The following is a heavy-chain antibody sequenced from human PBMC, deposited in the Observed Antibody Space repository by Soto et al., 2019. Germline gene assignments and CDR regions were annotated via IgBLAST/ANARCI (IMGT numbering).Heavy chain of an antibody. CDR1: GGSFSGYY. V-gene: IGHV4-34*01. CDR2: INHSGST. Sequence: SETLSLTCAVYGGSFSGYYWSWIRQPPGKGLEWIGEINHSGSTNYNPSLKSRVTISVDTSKNQFSLKLSSVTAADTAVYYCARGRTMYNWNYVGSWFDPWGQGTLVTVSS. J-gene: IGHJ5*02. D-gene: IGHD1-7*01. CDR3: ARGRTMYNWNYVGSWFDP.